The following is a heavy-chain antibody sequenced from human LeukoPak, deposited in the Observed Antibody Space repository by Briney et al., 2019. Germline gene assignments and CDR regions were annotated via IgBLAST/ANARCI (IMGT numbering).Heavy chain of an antibody. Sequence: SETLSLTCTVSGGSISSYYWSWIRQPPGKGLEWIGYIHYSGSTKYNTSLKSRVTISVDTPKNQFSLKLRSVTAADTAVYYCARDGSGSYLYNWFDPWGQGTLVTVSA. CDR2: IHYSGST. V-gene: IGHV4-59*01. J-gene: IGHJ5*02. CDR3: ARDGSGSYLYNWFDP. CDR1: GGSISSYY. D-gene: IGHD1-26*01.